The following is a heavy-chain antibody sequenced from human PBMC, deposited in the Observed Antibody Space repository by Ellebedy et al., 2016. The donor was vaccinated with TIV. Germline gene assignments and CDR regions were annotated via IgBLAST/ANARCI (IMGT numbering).Heavy chain of an antibody. V-gene: IGHV3-21*06. CDR1: GFAFSNYA. Sequence: GESLKISCAASGFAFSNYAMNWVRQAPGEGLEWVSSISSSSSYISFADSVKGRFTVFRDNAMSSLYLQMNNLRGEDTAIYYCARSPGEWSLYDWFDPWGPGTLVTVSS. J-gene: IGHJ5*02. CDR3: ARSPGEWSLYDWFDP. D-gene: IGHD3-3*01. CDR2: ISSSSSYI.